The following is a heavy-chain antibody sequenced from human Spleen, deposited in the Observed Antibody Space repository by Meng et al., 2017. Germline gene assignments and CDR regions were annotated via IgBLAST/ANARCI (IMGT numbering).Heavy chain of an antibody. Sequence: ASVKVPCKTFGYIFTTYGITWVRQAPGQGLEWMGCISDYSGNTNYAQRFQGRVTLTTDTSTKTAYMELRSLRSDDTAVYFCTRAPRMLYSGSGNYYRNDAFDIWGQGTMVTVSS. D-gene: IGHD3-10*01. CDR1: GYIFTTYG. CDR2: ISDYSGNT. CDR3: TRAPRMLYSGSGNYYRNDAFDI. J-gene: IGHJ3*02. V-gene: IGHV1-18*04.